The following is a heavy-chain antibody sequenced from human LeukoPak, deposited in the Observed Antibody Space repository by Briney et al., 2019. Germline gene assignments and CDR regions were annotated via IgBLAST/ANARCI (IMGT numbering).Heavy chain of an antibody. D-gene: IGHD2-2*03. Sequence: GGSLRLSCAASGFSFISSWMTWVRQAPGKGLEWVATMNQDGSEKAYVDSVKGRFTISRDNAKNSLYLQMNRLRVEDTAVYYCARDSGFWAFDIWGQGTLVTVSS. CDR3: ARDSGFWAFDI. CDR1: GFSFISSW. V-gene: IGHV3-7*01. J-gene: IGHJ3*02. CDR2: MNQDGSEK.